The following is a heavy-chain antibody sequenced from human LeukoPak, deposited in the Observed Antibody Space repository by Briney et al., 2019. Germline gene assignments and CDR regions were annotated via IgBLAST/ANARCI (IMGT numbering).Heavy chain of an antibody. V-gene: IGHV4-39*07. Sequence: PSETLSLTCAVSGGSISSGRYFWGWIRQPPGKGLEWIASIYYGTTIFYNPSLKSRVTISVDTSKNQFSLKLSSVTAADTAVYYCARGRQPTAMDTLSWFDPWGQGTLVTVSS. CDR1: GGSISSGRYF. CDR3: ARGRQPTAMDTLSWFDP. J-gene: IGHJ5*02. CDR2: IYYGTTI. D-gene: IGHD5-18*01.